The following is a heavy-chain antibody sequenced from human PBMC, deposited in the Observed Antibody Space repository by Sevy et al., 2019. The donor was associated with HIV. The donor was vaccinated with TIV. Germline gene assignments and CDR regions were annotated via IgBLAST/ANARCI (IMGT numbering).Heavy chain of an antibody. D-gene: IGHD3-22*01. J-gene: IGHJ4*02. CDR1: GFTFDDYA. CDR2: ISWNSGSI. Sequence: GGSLRLSCAASGFTFDDYAMHWVRQAPGKGLEWVSGISWNSGSIGYADSVKGRFTISRDNAKNSLYLQMNSLRAEDTALYYCAKDPSITMIVVVSYFDYWGQGTLVTVSS. V-gene: IGHV3-9*01. CDR3: AKDPSITMIVVVSYFDY.